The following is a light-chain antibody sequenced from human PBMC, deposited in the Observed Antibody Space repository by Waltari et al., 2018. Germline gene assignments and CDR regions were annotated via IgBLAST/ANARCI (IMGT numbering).Light chain of an antibody. V-gene: IGKV3-20*01. CDR3: QNHERLPAT. Sequence: EIVLTQSPGNLSLSPGASATLSCRASQSIGKYLVWYQQKPGQAPRLLIYAASSRATGVPDRFSGSGSGTDFSLTISRLEPEDFAVYYCQNHERLPATFGQGTKVEIK. CDR1: QSIGKY. CDR2: AAS. J-gene: IGKJ1*01.